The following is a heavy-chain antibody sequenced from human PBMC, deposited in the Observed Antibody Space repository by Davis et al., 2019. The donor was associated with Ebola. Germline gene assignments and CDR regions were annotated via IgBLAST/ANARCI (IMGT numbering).Heavy chain of an antibody. CDR3: AREKYDILTGRGVYYYYGMDV. V-gene: IGHV3-30-3*01. Sequence: GESLKISCAASGFTFSSYAMHWVRQAPGKGLEWVAVISYDGSNKYYADSVKGRFTISRDNSKNTLYLQMNSLRAEDTAVYYCAREKYDILTGRGVYYYYGMDVWGQGTTVTVSS. CDR2: ISYDGSNK. D-gene: IGHD3-9*01. CDR1: GFTFSSYA. J-gene: IGHJ6*02.